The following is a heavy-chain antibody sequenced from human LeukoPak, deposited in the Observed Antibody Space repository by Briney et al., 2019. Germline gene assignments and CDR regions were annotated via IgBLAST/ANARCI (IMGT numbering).Heavy chain of an antibody. D-gene: IGHD3-22*01. V-gene: IGHV7-4-1*02. CDR2: INTNTGNP. CDR1: GYTFTSYA. CDR3: AREDDVIISHLNWFDP. Sequence: ASVKVSCKASGYTFTSYAMNWVRQAPGQGLEWMGWINTNTGNPTYAQGFTGRFVFSLDTSVSTAYLQISSLKAEDTAVYYCAREDDVIISHLNWFDPWGQGTLVTVSS. J-gene: IGHJ5*02.